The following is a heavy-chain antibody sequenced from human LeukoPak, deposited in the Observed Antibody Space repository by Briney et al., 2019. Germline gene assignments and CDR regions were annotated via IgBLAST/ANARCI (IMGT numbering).Heavy chain of an antibody. CDR3: ARAGFQLTDY. CDR2: ISSSSSYI. Sequence: PSETLSLTCAVYGGSFSGYYWSWIRQPPGKGLEWVSSISSSSSYIYYADSVKGRFTISRDNAKNSLYLQMNSLRAEDTAVYYCARAGFQLTDYWGQGTLVTVSS. V-gene: IGHV3-21*01. CDR1: GGSFSGYY. D-gene: IGHD1-1*01. J-gene: IGHJ4*02.